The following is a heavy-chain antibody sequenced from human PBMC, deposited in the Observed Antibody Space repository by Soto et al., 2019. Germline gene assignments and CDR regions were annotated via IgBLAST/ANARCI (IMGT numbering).Heavy chain of an antibody. D-gene: IGHD3-22*01. J-gene: IGHJ4*02. Sequence: QVQLVQSGAEVKKPGASVKVSCKASGYTFTSYYMHWVRQAPGQGLEWMGIINPSGGSTSYAQKFQGRVTMTRDTSTSTVYMELSSLRSEDTAVYYCARAENYYDSSGYYFDYWGQGTLVTVSS. CDR3: ARAENYYDSSGYYFDY. V-gene: IGHV1-46*01. CDR1: GYTFTSYY. CDR2: INPSGGST.